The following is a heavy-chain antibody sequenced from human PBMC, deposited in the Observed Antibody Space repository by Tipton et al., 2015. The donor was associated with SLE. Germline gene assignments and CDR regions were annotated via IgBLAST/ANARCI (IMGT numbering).Heavy chain of an antibody. D-gene: IGHD2-2*01. Sequence: SLRLSCAASGFTFSSYWMHWVRQAPGKGLVWVSRINSDGSSTSYADSVKGRFTISRDNAKNTLYLQMNSLRAEDTAVYYCARVTRSTFFADYWGQGTLVTVSS. CDR1: GFTFSSYW. V-gene: IGHV3-74*01. CDR3: ARVTRSTFFADY. CDR2: INSDGSST. J-gene: IGHJ4*02.